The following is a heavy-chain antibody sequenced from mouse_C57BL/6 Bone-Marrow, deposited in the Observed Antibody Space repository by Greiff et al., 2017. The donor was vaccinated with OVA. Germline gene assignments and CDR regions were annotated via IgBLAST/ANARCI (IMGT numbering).Heavy chain of an antibody. CDR1: GYTFTSYW. D-gene: IGHD3-2*02. V-gene: IGHV1-64*01. CDR2: IHPNSGST. Sequence: QVQLQQSGAELVKPGASVKLSCKASGYTFTSYWMHWVKQRPGQGLEWIGMIHPNSGSTNYNEKFKSKATLTVDKSSSTAYMQLSSLTSEDSAVYYCARQLRLRRYFDYWGQGTTLTVSS. J-gene: IGHJ2*01. CDR3: ARQLRLRRYFDY.